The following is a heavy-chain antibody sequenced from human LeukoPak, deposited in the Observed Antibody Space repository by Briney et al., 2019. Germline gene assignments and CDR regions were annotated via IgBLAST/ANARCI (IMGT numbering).Heavy chain of an antibody. V-gene: IGHV1-2*06. Sequence: ASVKVSRKASGYTFTGYYMHWVRQAPGQGLEWMGRINPNSGGTNYAQKFQGRVTMTRDTSISTAYMELSSLRSEDTAVYYCATACSGGSCPLDYWGQGTLVTVSS. CDR3: ATACSGGSCPLDY. CDR1: GYTFTGYY. CDR2: INPNSGGT. D-gene: IGHD2-15*01. J-gene: IGHJ4*02.